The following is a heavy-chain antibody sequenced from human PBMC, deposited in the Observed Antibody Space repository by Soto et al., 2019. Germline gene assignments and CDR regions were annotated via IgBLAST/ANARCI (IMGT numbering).Heavy chain of an antibody. CDR2: IYYSGNT. CDR1: GGSISSGDYY. J-gene: IGHJ4*02. Sequence: QVQLQESGPGLVKPSQTLSLTCTVSGGSISSGDYYWSWIRQPPGKGLEWIGYIYYSGNTYYNPSLQSLVTISVDTSKHQFSLKLSSVTAADTAVYYCARVPGSGRKAYYFDYWGQGTLVTVSS. V-gene: IGHV4-30-4*01. CDR3: ARVPGSGRKAYYFDY. D-gene: IGHD3-10*01.